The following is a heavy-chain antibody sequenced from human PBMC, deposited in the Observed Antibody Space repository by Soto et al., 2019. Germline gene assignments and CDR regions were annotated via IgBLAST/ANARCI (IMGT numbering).Heavy chain of an antibody. CDR3: AGGWIRGNREGYYFDY. V-gene: IGHV1-69*18. Sequence: QVQLVQSGAEVKKPGASVKVSCKASGYIFPDYYVHWVRQAPGEGLEWMGRIIPIFGTANYAQKFQGRVTITADESTSTDYMELSSLGSEVTAVYYGAGGWIRGNREGYYFDYLGQGHLVNVSP. J-gene: IGHJ4*02. CDR1: GYIFPDYY. CDR2: IIPIFGTA. D-gene: IGHD5-18*01.